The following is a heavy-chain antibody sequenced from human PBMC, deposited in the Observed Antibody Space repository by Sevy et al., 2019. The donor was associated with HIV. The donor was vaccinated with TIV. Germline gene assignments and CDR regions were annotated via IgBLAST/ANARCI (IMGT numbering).Heavy chain of an antibody. CDR3: AKDRGDYVWGTFRDY. CDR2: LSGSGGST. J-gene: IGHJ4*02. CDR1: GFTFSIYA. Sequence: GGSLRLSCVASGFTFSIYAMSWVRQAPGKGLEWVSGLSGSGGSTYYADSVKGRFTISRDNSKNTLYLQMNSLRAEDTAVYYCAKDRGDYVWGTFRDYWGQGTLVTVSS. V-gene: IGHV3-23*01. D-gene: IGHD3-16*02.